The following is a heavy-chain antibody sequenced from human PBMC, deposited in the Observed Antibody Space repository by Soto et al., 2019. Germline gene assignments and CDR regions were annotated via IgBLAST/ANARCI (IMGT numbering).Heavy chain of an antibody. Sequence: ASVKVSCKASGYTFTSYGISWVRQAPGQGLEWMGWISAYNGNTNYAQKLQGRVTMTTDTSTSTAYMELRSLRSDDTAVYYCARGSSSWSYYYYYYGMDVWGQGTTVTVS. CDR1: GYTFTSYG. J-gene: IGHJ6*02. CDR3: ARGSSSWSYYYYYYGMDV. CDR2: ISAYNGNT. V-gene: IGHV1-18*01. D-gene: IGHD6-13*01.